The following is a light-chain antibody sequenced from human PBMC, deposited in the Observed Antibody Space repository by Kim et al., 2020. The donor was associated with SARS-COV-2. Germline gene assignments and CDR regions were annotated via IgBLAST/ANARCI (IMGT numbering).Light chain of an antibody. CDR3: QQYYSYRT. V-gene: IGKV1-5*03. Sequence: DIQMTQSPSTLSASVGDRVTITCRASQSIRNWLAWYHQKPGKAPKLLIYKASTLESGVPSRFGGSGSGTEFTLTINSLQPDDFATYYCQQYYSYRTFGQGTKVDIK. J-gene: IGKJ1*01. CDR1: QSIRNW. CDR2: KAS.